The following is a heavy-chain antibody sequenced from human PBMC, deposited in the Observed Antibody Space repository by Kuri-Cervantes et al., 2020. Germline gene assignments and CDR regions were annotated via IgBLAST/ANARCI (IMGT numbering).Heavy chain of an antibody. D-gene: IGHD3-3*01. CDR3: AREVYRAIPIFGVVYHLRFAFAI. V-gene: IGHV4-59*01. Sequence: GSLRLSCAVCGGCFSGYYCSWIRQPPGKGLEWIGYIYYSCSTNYNSSLKRRVTISVDTSKNQFSLKLSSVTAADTVVYYCAREVYRAIPIFGVVYHLRFAFAIWGQGTMVTVSS. CDR1: GGCFSGYY. CDR2: IYYSCST. J-gene: IGHJ3*02.